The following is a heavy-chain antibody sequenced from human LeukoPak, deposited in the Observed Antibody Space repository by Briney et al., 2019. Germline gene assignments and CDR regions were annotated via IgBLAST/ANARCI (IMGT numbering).Heavy chain of an antibody. J-gene: IGHJ4*02. D-gene: IGHD3-22*01. CDR3: ARDRLMSDYDSSGRYYFDS. Sequence: SGTLSLTCAVSGGSISSSNWWSWVRQPPGKGLERIGEIFHSGSTNYNPSLKSRVTISVDKSKNQFSLKLSSVTAADTAVYYCARDRLMSDYDSSGRYYFDSWGQGTLVTVSS. CDR2: IFHSGST. CDR1: GGSISSSNW. V-gene: IGHV4-4*02.